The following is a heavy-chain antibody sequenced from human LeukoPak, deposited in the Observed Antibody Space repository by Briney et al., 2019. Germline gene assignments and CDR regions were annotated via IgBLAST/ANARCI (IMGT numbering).Heavy chain of an antibody. CDR3: AKPAWSDYSNTYFDC. CDR2: MSSSGTST. D-gene: IGHD3-3*01. Sequence: PAGTLRLSCAASGFTFTYYAMSWVRQAPGKGLEWVSYMSSSGTSTFYADSVKGRFTISRDNSKNTLYVHMNSLRAEDTAVYYCAKPAWSDYSNTYFDCWGQGTLVTVSS. V-gene: IGHV3-23*01. J-gene: IGHJ4*02. CDR1: GFTFTYYA.